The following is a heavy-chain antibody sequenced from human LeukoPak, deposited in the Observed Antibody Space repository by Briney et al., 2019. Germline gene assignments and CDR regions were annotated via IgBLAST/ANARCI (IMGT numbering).Heavy chain of an antibody. CDR3: AEAYYYDSSGSLKYDAFDI. CDR2: ISWNSGSI. Sequence: PGGSLTLSCEASGFTFSGYSMNWVRQAPGKGLEWVSGISWNSGSIGYADSVKGRFTISRDNAKNSLYLQMNSLRAEDTALYYCAEAYYYDSSGSLKYDAFDIWGQGTMVTVSS. J-gene: IGHJ3*02. D-gene: IGHD3-22*01. CDR1: GFTFSGYS. V-gene: IGHV3-9*01.